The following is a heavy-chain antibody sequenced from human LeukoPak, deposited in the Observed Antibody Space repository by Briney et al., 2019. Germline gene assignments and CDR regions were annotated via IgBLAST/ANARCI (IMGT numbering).Heavy chain of an antibody. J-gene: IGHJ3*02. V-gene: IGHV3-21*01. CDR3: ARAREWCSSTSCYDDAFDI. CDR1: GFTFSSYS. Sequence: PGGSLRLSCAASGFTFSSYSMNWVRQAPGKGLEWVSSISNSSSYIYYADSVKGRFTISRDNAKNSLYLQMNSLRAEDTAVYYCARAREWCSSTSCYDDAFDIWGQGTMVTVSS. CDR2: ISNSSSYI. D-gene: IGHD2-2*01.